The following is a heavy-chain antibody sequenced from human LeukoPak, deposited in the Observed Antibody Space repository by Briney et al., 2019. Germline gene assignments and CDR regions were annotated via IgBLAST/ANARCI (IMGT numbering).Heavy chain of an antibody. CDR3: ARGRRPYY. D-gene: IGHD1-1*01. J-gene: IGHJ4*02. CDR2: INHSGST. V-gene: IGHV4-34*01. CDR1: GGSISSYY. Sequence: PSETLSLTCTVSGGSISSYYWSWIRQPPGKGLEWIGEINHSGSTNYNPSLKSRVTISVDTSKNQFSLKLSSVTAADTAVYYCARGRRPYYWGQGTLVTVSS.